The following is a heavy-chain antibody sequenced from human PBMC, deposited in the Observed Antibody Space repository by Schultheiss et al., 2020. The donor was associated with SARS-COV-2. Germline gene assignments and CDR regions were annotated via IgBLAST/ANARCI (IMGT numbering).Heavy chain of an antibody. D-gene: IGHD4-23*01. J-gene: IGHJ3*02. CDR1: RYTFTKYF. CDR2: INPNSGGT. V-gene: IGHV1-2*02. CDR3: ARVKTTVVLDAFDI. Sequence: ASVKVSCQASRYTFTKYFTQWVRQGPGQGLEWMGWINPNSGGTNYAQKFQGRVTMTRDTSISTAYMELSRLRSDDTAVYYCARVKTTVVLDAFDIWGQGTMVTVSS.